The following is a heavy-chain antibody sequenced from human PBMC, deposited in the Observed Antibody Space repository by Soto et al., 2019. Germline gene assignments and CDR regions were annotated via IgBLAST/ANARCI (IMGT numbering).Heavy chain of an antibody. CDR1: GFTISSYG. CDR3: ARGWSGYSCDY. CDR2: ISSSGFNT. V-gene: IGHV3-23*01. D-gene: IGHD3-3*01. Sequence: EVQLLESGGGLVQPGGSLRLSCAASGFTISSYGMSWVRQAPGKGLEWVSEISSSGFNTYYTDSVKGRFTISRDKSKNTLYLKMNSLRAEDTAIYYCARGWSGYSCDYWGQGTLVTVSS. J-gene: IGHJ4*02.